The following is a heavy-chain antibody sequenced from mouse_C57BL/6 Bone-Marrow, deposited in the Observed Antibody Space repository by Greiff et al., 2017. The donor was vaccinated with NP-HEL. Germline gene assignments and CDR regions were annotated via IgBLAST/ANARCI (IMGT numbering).Heavy chain of an antibody. J-gene: IGHJ3*01. Sequence: QVQLQQPGAELVKPGASVKLSCKASGYTFTSYWMQWVKQTPGQGLEWIGEIDPSDSYTNYNQKFKGKATLTVDTSSSTAYMQLSSLTSEDSAVYYCARSRDYDWFAYWGQGTLVTVSA. D-gene: IGHD2-4*01. V-gene: IGHV1-50*01. CDR3: ARSRDYDWFAY. CDR2: IDPSDSYT. CDR1: GYTFTSYW.